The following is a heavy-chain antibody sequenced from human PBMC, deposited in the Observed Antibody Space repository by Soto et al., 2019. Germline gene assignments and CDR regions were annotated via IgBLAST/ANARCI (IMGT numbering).Heavy chain of an antibody. D-gene: IGHD5-12*01. Sequence: PGGSLTLSCAASGFTFSSYWMHWVRQATSKRLVWVERIYTPGSPASYADSVKGRFTISRDKAKNTLYLQMSSLTVEDTAVFYYVRGNTGYGNFDYWGQGILVTLSS. CDR1: GFTFSSYW. J-gene: IGHJ4*02. V-gene: IGHV3-74*01. CDR3: VRGNTGYGNFDY. CDR2: IYTPGSPA.